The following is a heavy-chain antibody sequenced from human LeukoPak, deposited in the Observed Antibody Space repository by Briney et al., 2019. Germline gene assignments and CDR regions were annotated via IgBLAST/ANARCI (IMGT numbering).Heavy chain of an antibody. CDR1: GFTFSSYA. CDR3: ALPPDYYDIARFVP. CDR2: ISGSGGST. D-gene: IGHD3-22*01. V-gene: IGHV3-23*01. Sequence: GGSLRLSCAASGFTFSSYAMSWVRQAPGKGLEWVAAISGSGGSTYYADSVKGRFTISRDNSKNTMYVQINSLRAEATAVYSCALPPDYYDIARFVPWGQGTLVTVSS. J-gene: IGHJ5*02.